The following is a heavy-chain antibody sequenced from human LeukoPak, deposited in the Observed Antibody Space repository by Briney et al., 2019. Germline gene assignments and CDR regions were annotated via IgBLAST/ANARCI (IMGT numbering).Heavy chain of an antibody. Sequence: SGGSLRLSCAASGFTFSSYGMHWVRQAPGKGLEGVAVISNDGIKKYYADSVKGRFTISRDNSKNTLYLQMNSLRVEDTAVYYCAKDVGYYGSGSYYSDWGQGTLVTVSS. D-gene: IGHD3-10*01. CDR2: ISNDGIKK. CDR3: AKDVGYYGSGSYYSD. CDR1: GFTFSSYG. V-gene: IGHV3-30*18. J-gene: IGHJ4*02.